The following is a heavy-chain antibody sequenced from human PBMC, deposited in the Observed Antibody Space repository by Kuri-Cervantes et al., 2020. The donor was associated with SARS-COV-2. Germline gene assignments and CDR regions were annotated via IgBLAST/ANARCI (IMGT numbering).Heavy chain of an antibody. V-gene: IGHV4-59*01. CDR1: GGSISSYY. J-gene: IGHJ5*02. D-gene: IGHD3-10*01. Sequence: SETLSLTCTVSGGSISSYYWSWIRQPPGKGLEWIGYISYSGNTNYNPSLKSRVTISVDTSKNQFSLRLSSVTAADTAVYYCARGTTPVYASGPLWFHLDLWGQGTLVTVSS. CDR3: ARGTTPVYASGPLWFHLDL. CDR2: ISYSGNT.